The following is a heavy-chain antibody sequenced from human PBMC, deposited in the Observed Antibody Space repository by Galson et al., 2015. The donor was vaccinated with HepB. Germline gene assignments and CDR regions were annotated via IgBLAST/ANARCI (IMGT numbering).Heavy chain of an antibody. CDR1: GFIFTDYW. Sequence: SLRLSCAASGFIFTDYWMHWVRQAPGKGLVWVSRIKNDGSNTAYADSVKGRFTIARDNAKNTLYLQMTGLRVEDTAVYYCVTGGGGWPYWGQGALVTVSS. V-gene: IGHV3-74*03. CDR3: VTGGGGWPY. D-gene: IGHD6-19*01. CDR2: IKNDGSNT. J-gene: IGHJ4*02.